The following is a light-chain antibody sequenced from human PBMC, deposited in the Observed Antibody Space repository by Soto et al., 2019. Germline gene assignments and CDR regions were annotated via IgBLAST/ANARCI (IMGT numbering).Light chain of an antibody. CDR3: QQYGSSPRLT. CDR2: GAS. CDR1: QSVSSSY. Sequence: EIVLTQSPGTLSLSPGERATLSCRASQSVSSSYLAWYQQKPGQAPRLLIYGASSRATGIPDRFSGSGSVTDFNLTISRLEPEDFAVYYCQQYGSSPRLTFGGGTKVEIK. J-gene: IGKJ4*01. V-gene: IGKV3-20*01.